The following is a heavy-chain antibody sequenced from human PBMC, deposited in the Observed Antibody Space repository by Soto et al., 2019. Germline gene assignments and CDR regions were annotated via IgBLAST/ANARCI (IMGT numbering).Heavy chain of an antibody. CDR3: ARDQTTAVTPGGAFDI. CDR1: GFTFMSYA. Sequence: WGSQRLSCAASGFTFMSYAISFVRHAPFKGLEWVSAISESGGSTYYADSVKGRFTISRDNSKNTLYLQMNSLRAEDTAVYYCARDQTTAVTPGGAFDIWGQGTMVTVSS. CDR2: ISESGGST. J-gene: IGHJ3*02. D-gene: IGHD4-17*01. V-gene: IGHV3-23*01.